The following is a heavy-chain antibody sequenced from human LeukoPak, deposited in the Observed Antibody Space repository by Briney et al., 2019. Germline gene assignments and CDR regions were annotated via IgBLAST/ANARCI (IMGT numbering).Heavy chain of an antibody. CDR3: ARASTVDFDY. V-gene: IGHV3-21*01. CDR2: SSSNSNYI. CDR1: GFTFSSYR. Sequence: RGALSLSPADSGFTFSSYRMYWVRDAPGKGREWLSSSSSNSNYIYYADSVKGRFTISRYNAKTSLYLQMNSLRADDTAVYYCARASTVDFDYWGQGTLVTVSS. J-gene: IGHJ4*02. D-gene: IGHD5-12*01.